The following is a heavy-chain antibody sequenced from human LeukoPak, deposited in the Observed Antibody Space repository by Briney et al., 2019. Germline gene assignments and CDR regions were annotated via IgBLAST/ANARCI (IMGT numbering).Heavy chain of an antibody. Sequence: GASVTVSCKASGYTFTSYGITWVRQAPGQGLEWMGWISAYNGNTNYAQKLQGRVTMTTDTSTSTAYMELRSLRSDDTAVYYCARVPPLEVPAATYNWFDPWGQGTLVTVSS. V-gene: IGHV1-18*01. D-gene: IGHD2-2*01. J-gene: IGHJ5*02. CDR3: ARVPPLEVPAATYNWFDP. CDR1: GYTFTSYG. CDR2: ISAYNGNT.